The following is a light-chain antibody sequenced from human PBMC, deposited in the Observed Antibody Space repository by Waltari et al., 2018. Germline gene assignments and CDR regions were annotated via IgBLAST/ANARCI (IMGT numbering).Light chain of an antibody. J-gene: IGLJ2*01. CDR2: IDRDGAH. V-gene: IGLV4-69*01. Sequence: QPALTQSPSASASLGASVKLTCTLSRDHTYYAIAWHHQQPQKGPRFVMKIDRDGAHTRGEGIPARFSGSASGADRFLTISRLQLEDEGDYYCQTWGTGIVFGGGTKLTVL. CDR3: QTWGTGIV. CDR1: RDHTYYA.